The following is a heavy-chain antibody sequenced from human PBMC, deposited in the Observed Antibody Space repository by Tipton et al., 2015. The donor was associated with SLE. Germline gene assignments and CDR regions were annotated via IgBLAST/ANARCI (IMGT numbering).Heavy chain of an antibody. V-gene: IGHV4-61*01. J-gene: IGHJ4*02. CDR3: ARDPFWSGSHPYFDY. CDR1: GGSVSSGSYY. Sequence: TLSLTCTVSGGSVSSGSYYWSWIRQPPGKGLEWIGYIYTSGSTNYNPSLKSRVTISVDTSKNQFSLKLSSVTAADTAVYYCARDPFWSGSHPYFDYWGQGTLVTVSS. CDR2: IYTSGST. D-gene: IGHD3-3*01.